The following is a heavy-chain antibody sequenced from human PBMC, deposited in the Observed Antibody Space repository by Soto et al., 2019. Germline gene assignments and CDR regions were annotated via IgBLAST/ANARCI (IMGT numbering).Heavy chain of an antibody. CDR1: GYTFTSYG. D-gene: IGHD3-16*01. CDR2: ISAYNGNT. CDR3: ARARRRFYDPNDYTAFDI. J-gene: IGHJ3*02. V-gene: IGHV1-18*01. Sequence: ASVKVSCKASGYTFTSYGISWVRQAPGQGLEWMGWISAYNGNTNYAQKLQGRVTMTTDTSTSTAYMELRSLRSDDTAVFYCARARRRFYDPNDYTAFDIWGQGTRVTVSS.